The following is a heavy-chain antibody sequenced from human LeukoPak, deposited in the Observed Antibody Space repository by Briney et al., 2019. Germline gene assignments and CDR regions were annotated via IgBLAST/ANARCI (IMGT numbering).Heavy chain of an antibody. D-gene: IGHD3-16*02. CDR3: ARDHSISYVWGSYRYTRYFDY. V-gene: IGHV4-34*01. Sequence: SETLSLTCAVYGGSFSGYYWSWIRQPPGKGLEWIGEINHSGSTNYNPSLKSRVTISVDTSKNQFSLKLSSVTAADTAVYYCARDHSISYVWGSYRYTRYFDYWGQGTLVTVSS. J-gene: IGHJ4*02. CDR1: GGSFSGYY. CDR2: INHSGST.